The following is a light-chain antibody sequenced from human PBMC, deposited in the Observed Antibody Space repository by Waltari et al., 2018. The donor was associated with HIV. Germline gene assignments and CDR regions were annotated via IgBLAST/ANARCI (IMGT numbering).Light chain of an antibody. CDR3: AAWDDSLNGLV. Sequence: QSVLTQPPSASGTPGQRVTISCSGSSSNIGSNNVNWYQQLPGTAPKLLIYSNNQRPSGVPDRFSGSKSGTSASLAISGLQSEDEADYYCAAWDDSLNGLVFGTGTKVTVL. CDR2: SNN. CDR1: SSNIGSNN. V-gene: IGLV1-44*01. J-gene: IGLJ1*01.